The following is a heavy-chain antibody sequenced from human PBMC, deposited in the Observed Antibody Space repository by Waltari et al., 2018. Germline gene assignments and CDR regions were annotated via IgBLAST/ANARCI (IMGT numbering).Heavy chain of an antibody. D-gene: IGHD6-19*01. CDR2: IKQDGSEK. CDR1: GFPLSSFW. V-gene: IGHV3-7*01. J-gene: IGHJ4*02. Sequence: EVQLVESGGGLVQPGGSLRLPCAAPGFPLSSFWMNWVRQTPGKGLEWVAGIKQDGSEKYYADSVKGRFTISRDNAKNSLYLQMNSLRAEDTAVYYCATSGWYCFDYWGQGTLVTVSS. CDR3: ATSGWYCFDY.